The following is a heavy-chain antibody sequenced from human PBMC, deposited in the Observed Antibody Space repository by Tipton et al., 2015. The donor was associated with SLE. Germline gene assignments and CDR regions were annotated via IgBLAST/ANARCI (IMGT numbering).Heavy chain of an antibody. J-gene: IGHJ4*02. Sequence: SLRLSCTASGFRFGDYAMSWVRQAPGKGLEWVGFIRSRAYGGTAEYAASVKGRFTVSRVDSKSIAYLQMNSLQTEDTAMYYCTRDIGYSIPDYWGQGTLVTVSS. V-gene: IGHV3-49*04. CDR2: IRSRAYGGTA. D-gene: IGHD2-15*01. CDR1: GFRFGDYA. CDR3: TRDIGYSIPDY.